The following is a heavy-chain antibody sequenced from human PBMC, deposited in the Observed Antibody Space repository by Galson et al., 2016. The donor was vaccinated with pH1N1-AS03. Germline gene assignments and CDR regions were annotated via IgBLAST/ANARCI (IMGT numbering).Heavy chain of an antibody. CDR2: INQDGSEK. Sequence: SLRLSCAASGFTFNNYWMNWVRQAPGKGLEWVAHINQDGSEKNYVDSVKGRFTISRDNAKNSLYLQMNSLRVEDTAVYYCARDLDDKYRGDLGYWGQGTLVTVSP. V-gene: IGHV3-7*03. CDR3: ARDLDDKYRGDLGY. D-gene: IGHD5-12*01. J-gene: IGHJ4*02. CDR1: GFTFNNYW.